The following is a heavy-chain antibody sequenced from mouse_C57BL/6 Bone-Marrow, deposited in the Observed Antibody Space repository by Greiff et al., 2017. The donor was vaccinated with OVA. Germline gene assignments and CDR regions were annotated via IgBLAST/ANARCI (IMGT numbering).Heavy chain of an antibody. CDR2: IDPSDSYT. V-gene: IGHV1-69*01. CDR3: ARGGLRGGNYFDY. Sequence: VQLQQPGAELVMPGASVKLSCKASGYTFTSYWMHWVKQKPGQGLEWIGEIDPSDSYTNYNQKFKGKSTLTVDKSSSTAYMQLSSLTSEDSAVYYCARGGLRGGNYFDYWGQGTTLTVSS. J-gene: IGHJ2*01. D-gene: IGHD2-4*01. CDR1: GYTFTSYW.